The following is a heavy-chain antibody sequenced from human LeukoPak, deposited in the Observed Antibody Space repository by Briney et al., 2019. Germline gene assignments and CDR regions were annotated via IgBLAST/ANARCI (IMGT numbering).Heavy chain of an antibody. Sequence: GGSLRLSCAASGFSFSSCAMNWLRQAPGKGLEWVSAISGSGGSTYSSDSVKGRFTISRDNSKNTLYLRMNSLRAEDTAVYYCAKDLQGYTAMITWGQGTLVTVSS. D-gene: IGHD5-18*01. V-gene: IGHV3-23*01. CDR2: ISGSGGST. CDR1: GFSFSSCA. J-gene: IGHJ5*02. CDR3: AKDLQGYTAMIT.